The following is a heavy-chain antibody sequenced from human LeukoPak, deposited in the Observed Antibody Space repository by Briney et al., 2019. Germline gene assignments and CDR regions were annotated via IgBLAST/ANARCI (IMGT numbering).Heavy chain of an antibody. V-gene: IGHV1-69*04. D-gene: IGHD5-18*01. J-gene: IGHJ6*02. Sequence: GSSVKVSCKASGGTFSSYAISRVRQAPGQGLEWMGRIIPIFGIANYAQKFQGRVTITADKSTSTAYMELSSLRSEDTAVYYCARERIQLQEMDVWGQGTTVTVSS. CDR1: GGTFSSYA. CDR3: ARERIQLQEMDV. CDR2: IIPIFGIA.